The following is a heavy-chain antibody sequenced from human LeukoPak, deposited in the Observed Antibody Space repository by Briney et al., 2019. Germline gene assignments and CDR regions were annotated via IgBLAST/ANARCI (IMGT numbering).Heavy chain of an antibody. V-gene: IGHV5-51*01. CDR1: GYSFSSYW. CDR3: ARPHSTGWYHEFDY. D-gene: IGHD6-19*01. CDR2: IYPGDSGT. Sequence: GESLKVSCKGSGYSFSSYWIGWVRQMPGKGLEWMGIIYPGDSGTRYSPSFQGQVTISADKSICTAYLQWSSLKASDTAMYYCARPHSTGWYHEFDYWGQGTLVTVSS. J-gene: IGHJ4*02.